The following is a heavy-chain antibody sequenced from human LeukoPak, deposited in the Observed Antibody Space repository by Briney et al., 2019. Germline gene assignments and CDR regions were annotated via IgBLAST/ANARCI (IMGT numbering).Heavy chain of an antibody. Sequence: ASVKVSCKASGYTFTSYGISWVRQAPGQGLEWMGWISAYNGNTNYEQKLQGRVTMTTDTSTRTAYMELRSLRSDDTAVYYCARANHYYDSSGYSLGYWGQGTLVTVSS. D-gene: IGHD3-22*01. CDR3: ARANHYYDSSGYSLGY. V-gene: IGHV1-18*01. J-gene: IGHJ4*02. CDR1: GYTFTSYG. CDR2: ISAYNGNT.